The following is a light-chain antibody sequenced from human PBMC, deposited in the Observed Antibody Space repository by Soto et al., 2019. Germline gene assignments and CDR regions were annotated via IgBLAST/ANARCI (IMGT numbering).Light chain of an antibody. J-gene: IGKJ5*01. CDR3: QQYGSSPPIT. Sequence: EIVLTQSPGTLPLSPGQRATLSCRASQSVSTNYLAWYQQKPGQAPRLLIYGASYRATGTTDRFSGSVSGTDFTLTISGLEPEDFAVYFCQQYGSSPPITFGQGTRLEIK. CDR1: QSVSTNY. CDR2: GAS. V-gene: IGKV3-20*01.